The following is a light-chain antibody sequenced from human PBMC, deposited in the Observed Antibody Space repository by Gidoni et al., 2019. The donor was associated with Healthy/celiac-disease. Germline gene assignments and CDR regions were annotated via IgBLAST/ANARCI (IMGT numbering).Light chain of an antibody. CDR1: SSNIGAGYD. CDR3: QSYDSSLSGYV. Sequence: VTISCTGSSSNIGAGYDVYWYQQLPGPAPKLLIYGNNNRPSGIPDRFSCSKSVTSASLAITGLQAEDEADYYCQSYDSSLSGYVFGTGTKVTVL. V-gene: IGLV1-40*01. CDR2: GNN. J-gene: IGLJ1*01.